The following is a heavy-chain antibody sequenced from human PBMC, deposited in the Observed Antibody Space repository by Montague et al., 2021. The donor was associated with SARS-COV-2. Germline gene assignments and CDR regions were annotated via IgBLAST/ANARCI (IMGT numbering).Heavy chain of an antibody. CDR3: ARETGTTVSLDY. Sequence: PALVKPTQTLTLTCTFSGFSLSTSGMCVSWIRQPPGKALEWLARXDWDDDKYYSTSLKTRLTISKDTSKNQVVLTMTNMDPVDTATYYCARETGTTVSLDYWGQGTLVTVPS. V-gene: IGHV2-70*11. J-gene: IGHJ4*02. D-gene: IGHD1-7*01. CDR2: XDWDDDK. CDR1: GFSLSTSGMC.